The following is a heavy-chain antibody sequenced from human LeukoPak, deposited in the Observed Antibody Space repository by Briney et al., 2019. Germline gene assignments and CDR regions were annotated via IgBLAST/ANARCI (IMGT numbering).Heavy chain of an antibody. V-gene: IGHV1-46*01. CDR3: VRESGGYYGGAFDY. CDR2: INPSGGTT. Sequence: ASVTVSCKASGYTFTSYHMHWVRQAPGQGLEWMGIINPSGGTTNYAQKFRSRVTMTTDTTTSTAYMELRSLRSDDTAVYYCVRESGGYYGGAFDYWGQGTLVTVSS. J-gene: IGHJ4*02. D-gene: IGHD3-22*01. CDR1: GYTFTSYH.